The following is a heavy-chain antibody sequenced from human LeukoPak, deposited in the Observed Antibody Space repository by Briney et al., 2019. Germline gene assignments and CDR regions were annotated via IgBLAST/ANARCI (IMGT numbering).Heavy chain of an antibody. CDR2: INTEGGST. V-gene: IGHV3-74*01. D-gene: IGHD6-13*01. J-gene: IGHJ4*02. Sequence: PGGSLRLSCAASGFTFSRYWMHWVRQAPGKGLMWLSRINTEGGSTNYADSVKGRFTISRDNAKNTLYLQLNSLRADDTAVYYCARGAAPDLYYFDYWAQGTLVTVSS. CDR1: GFTFSRYW. CDR3: ARGAAPDLYYFDY.